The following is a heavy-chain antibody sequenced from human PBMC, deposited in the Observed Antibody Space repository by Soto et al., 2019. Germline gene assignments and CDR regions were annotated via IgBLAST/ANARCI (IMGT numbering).Heavy chain of an antibody. V-gene: IGHV3-23*01. J-gene: IGHJ3*02. Sequence: EVQLLESGGDLVQPGGSLRLSCAASGLNFGSFGVSWFRQAPGKGLEWVSGISGGGEATYYAVSVKGRFTVSRDNPKNTVYLQMNSVRVEDTAVYFCAKALRMIYPIEAFDIWGQGTAVSVSS. CDR3: AKALRMIYPIEAFDI. D-gene: IGHD3-22*01. CDR1: GLNFGSFG. CDR2: ISGGGEAT.